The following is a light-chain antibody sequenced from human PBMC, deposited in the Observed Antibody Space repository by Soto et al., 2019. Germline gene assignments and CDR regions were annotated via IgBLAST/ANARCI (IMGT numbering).Light chain of an antibody. Sequence: AIRKTHSPSSFSASTGDRVTITCRASQGISSYLAWYQQKPGKAPKLLIYAASTLQSGVPSRFSGSGSGTDFTLTISCLQSEDFATYYCQQYYSYPRTFGQGTKVDIK. J-gene: IGKJ1*01. CDR1: QGISSY. V-gene: IGKV1-8*01. CDR2: AAS. CDR3: QQYYSYPRT.